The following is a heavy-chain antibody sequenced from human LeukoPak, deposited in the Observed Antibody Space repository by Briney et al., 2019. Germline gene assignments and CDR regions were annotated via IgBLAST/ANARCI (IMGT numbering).Heavy chain of an antibody. CDR3: AKDLGSYSANYYMDV. V-gene: IGHV3-33*06. D-gene: IGHD1-26*01. J-gene: IGHJ6*03. Sequence: GGSLRLSCAASGFTFSSYGMHWVRQAPGKGLEWVAVIWYDGSNKYYADSVKGRFTISRDNSKNTLYLQMNSLRAEDTAVYYCAKDLGSYSANYYMDVWGKGTTVTVSS. CDR2: IWYDGSNK. CDR1: GFTFSSYG.